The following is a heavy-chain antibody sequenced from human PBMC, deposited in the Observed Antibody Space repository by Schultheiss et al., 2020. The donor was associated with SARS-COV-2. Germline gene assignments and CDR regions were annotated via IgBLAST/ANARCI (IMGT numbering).Heavy chain of an antibody. CDR1: GYTFTSYG. Sequence: ASVKVSCKASGYTFTSYGINWVRQAPGQGLEWMGWISTYNGDTDYAQKFQGRVTMTRDTSTSTVYMELSSLRSEDTAVYYCARVGLQFHPDWYFDLWGRGTLVTVSS. CDR2: ISTYNGDT. CDR3: ARVGLQFHPDWYFDL. J-gene: IGHJ2*01. D-gene: IGHD5-24*01. V-gene: IGHV1-18*04.